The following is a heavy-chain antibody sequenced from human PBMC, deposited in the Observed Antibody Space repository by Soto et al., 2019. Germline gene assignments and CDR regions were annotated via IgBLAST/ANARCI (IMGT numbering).Heavy chain of an antibody. CDR1: GDSVSSNSAA. CDR2: TYYRSKWYN. Sequence: KQSQTLSLTCAISGDSVSSNSAAWNLIRQSPSRGLEWLGRTYYRSKWYNDYAVSVKSRITINPDTSNNQFSLQLNSVTPEDTAVYYCAREVEYSRLADYFDYWGQGTLVTVSS. CDR3: AREVEYSRLADYFDY. D-gene: IGHD5-18*01. J-gene: IGHJ4*02. V-gene: IGHV6-1*01.